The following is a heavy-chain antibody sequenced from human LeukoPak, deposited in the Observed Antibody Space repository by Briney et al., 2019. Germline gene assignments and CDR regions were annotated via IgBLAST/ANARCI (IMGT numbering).Heavy chain of an antibody. V-gene: IGHV3-21*01. J-gene: IGHJ4*02. D-gene: IGHD3-10*01. CDR1: GFTFSSYS. Sequence: PGGSLRLSCAASGFTFSSYSMNWVRQAPGKGLEWVSSISSSSSYIYYADSVKGRFTISRDNAKNSLYLQMNSLRAEDTAVYYCARVPRLWFGDPEDYWGQGTLVTDSS. CDR2: ISSSSSYI. CDR3: ARVPRLWFGDPEDY.